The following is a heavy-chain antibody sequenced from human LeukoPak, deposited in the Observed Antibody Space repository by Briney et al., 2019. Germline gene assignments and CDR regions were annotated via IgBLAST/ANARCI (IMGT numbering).Heavy chain of an antibody. V-gene: IGHV3-7*03. CDR1: GFTFSDYW. J-gene: IGHJ3*02. Sequence: GGSLRLSCAASGFTFSDYWMSWVRQAPGKGLEWVASIKQDGNEKYYVGSVRGRFTISRDNAKNSLYLQMNSLRAEDTAVYYCAKSYGGNSHDAFDIWGQGTLVTISS. CDR3: AKSYGGNSHDAFDI. CDR2: IKQDGNEK. D-gene: IGHD4-23*01.